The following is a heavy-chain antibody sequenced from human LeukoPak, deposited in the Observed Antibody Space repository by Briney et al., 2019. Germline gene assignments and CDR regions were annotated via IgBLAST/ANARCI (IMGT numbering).Heavy chain of an antibody. CDR2: IYYSGRT. D-gene: IGHD1-14*01. J-gene: IGHJ6*03. CDR1: GGSISSGDYF. CDR3: AREPRTSTYYMDV. V-gene: IGHV4-30-4*08. Sequence: SQTLSLTCTVSGGSISSGDYFWSWIRQPPGKGLEWIGYIYYSGRTHYNPSLKSRVTISVDTSKNQFSLKLSSVTAADTAVYYCAREPRTSTYYMDVWGKGTTVSVSS.